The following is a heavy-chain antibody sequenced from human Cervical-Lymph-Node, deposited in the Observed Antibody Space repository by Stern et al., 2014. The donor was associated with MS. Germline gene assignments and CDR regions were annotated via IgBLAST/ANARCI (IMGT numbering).Heavy chain of an antibody. CDR3: ARRRMTTVTPDAFDI. J-gene: IGHJ3*02. V-gene: IGHV5-51*01. CDR1: GYSFTSYW. Sequence: VQLEESGAEVKKPGESLKISCKGSGYSFTSYWIGWVRQMPGKGLEWVGSISPGDSDTRYSPSFQGQVTISADKSISTAYLQWSSLKASDTAMYYCARRRMTTVTPDAFDIWGQGTMVTVSS. D-gene: IGHD4-17*01. CDR2: ISPGDSDT.